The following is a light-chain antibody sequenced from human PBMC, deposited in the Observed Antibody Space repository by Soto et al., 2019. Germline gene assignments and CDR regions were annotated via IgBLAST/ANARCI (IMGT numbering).Light chain of an antibody. CDR3: TATDDRLTGPV. CDR2: IGD. V-gene: IGLV1-47*02. CDR1: TSNIGTFY. J-gene: IGLJ2*01. Sequence: QSVLTQPPSTSSTPGQTVTISCSGSTSNIGTFYVYWYQHLPGTAPKLLIYIGDQRASGVSDRFSASKSGTSASLAISGLRSDDEADYYCTATDDRLTGPVFGGGTKLTVL.